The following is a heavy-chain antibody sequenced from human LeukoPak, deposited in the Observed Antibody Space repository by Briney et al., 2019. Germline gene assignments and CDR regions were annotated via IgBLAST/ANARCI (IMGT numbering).Heavy chain of an antibody. V-gene: IGHV3-30*04. CDR3: ARDGRNGSFRSPHYYYYMDV. Sequence: GGSLRLSCAASGFTFSSYAMHWVRQAPGKGLEWVAVISYDGSNKYYADSVKGRFTISRDNSKNTLYLQMNSLRAEDTAVYYCARDGRNGSFRSPHYYYYMDVRGKGTTVTVSS. J-gene: IGHJ6*03. D-gene: IGHD1-26*01. CDR2: ISYDGSNK. CDR1: GFTFSSYA.